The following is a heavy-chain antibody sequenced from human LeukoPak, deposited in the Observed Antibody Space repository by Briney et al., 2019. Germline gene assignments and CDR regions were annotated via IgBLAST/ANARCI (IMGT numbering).Heavy chain of an antibody. D-gene: IGHD3-22*01. Sequence: GGSLRLSCAASGFTFSSYSMSWVRQAPGKGLEWVSAISSSSGYIYYADSVKGRFTISRDNAKNSLYLQMNSLRAEDTAVYYCTREHRRYYDSSGYRDYWGQGTLVTVSS. CDR3: TREHRRYYDSSGYRDY. CDR1: GFTFSSYS. J-gene: IGHJ4*02. V-gene: IGHV3-21*01. CDR2: ISSSSGYI.